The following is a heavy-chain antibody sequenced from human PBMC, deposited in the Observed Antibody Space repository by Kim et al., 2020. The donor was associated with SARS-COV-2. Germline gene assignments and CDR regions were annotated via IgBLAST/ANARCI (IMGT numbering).Heavy chain of an antibody. CDR3: AKDDRVYPHGVEY. D-gene: IGHD6-13*01. J-gene: IGHJ4*02. Sequence: YADSVKGRFTFSRDNSKNYLYLQMNSLRTEDTALYYCAKDDRVYPHGVEYWGQGTLVTVSS. V-gene: IGHV3-43*01.